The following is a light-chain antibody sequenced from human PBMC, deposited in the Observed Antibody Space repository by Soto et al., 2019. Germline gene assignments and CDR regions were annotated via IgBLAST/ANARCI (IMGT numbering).Light chain of an antibody. CDR2: AAS. V-gene: IGKV1-27*01. J-gene: IGKJ3*01. CDR3: QKYNSAPLT. Sequence: DIQMTQSPSSRPAPEGAKVTITCRASQGISNYLAWNQQKPGKVPKLLIYAASTLQSGVPSRFSGSGSGTDFTLTISSLQPEDVATYYCQKYNSAPLTFGPGTKVDIK. CDR1: QGISNY.